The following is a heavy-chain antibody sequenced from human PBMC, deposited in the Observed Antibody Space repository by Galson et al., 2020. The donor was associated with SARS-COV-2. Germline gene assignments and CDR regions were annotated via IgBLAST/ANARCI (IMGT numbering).Heavy chain of an antibody. D-gene: IGHD5-18*01. CDR3: AKNRESYGSDFDS. J-gene: IGHJ4*02. V-gene: IGHV3-23*01. CDR1: GFSFTTYG. CDR2: VSNSGAAT. Sequence: GGSLRLSCAASGFSFTTYGMSWVRQAPGKGLEWVSAVSNSGAATQHADSVKGRFTISRDNSKITLYLQMNSLRVEDTAIYFCAKNRESYGSDFDSWGQGTLVTVSS.